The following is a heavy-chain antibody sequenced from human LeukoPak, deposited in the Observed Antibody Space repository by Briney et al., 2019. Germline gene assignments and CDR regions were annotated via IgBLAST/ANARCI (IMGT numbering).Heavy chain of an antibody. Sequence: GGTLRLSCAASGFTFSSYGMSWVRQAPGKGLEWVSAISGSGGSTYYADSVKGRFTISRDNAKNTLYLQMNSLRAEDLAVYYCARESTAVGDYYFDYWGQGILVAVSS. J-gene: IGHJ4*02. CDR3: ARESTAVGDYYFDY. CDR1: GFTFSSYG. V-gene: IGHV3-23*01. D-gene: IGHD3-16*01. CDR2: ISGSGGST.